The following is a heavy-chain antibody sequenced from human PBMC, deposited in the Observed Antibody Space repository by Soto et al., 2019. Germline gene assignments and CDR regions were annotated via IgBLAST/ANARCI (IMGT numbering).Heavy chain of an antibody. Sequence: QVQLQESGPGLVRPSGTLSLTCAVSGASISSTTSGNWWSWVRQPPGKGLEWIGEIYHSGITTYNPPLRSRVTMSVDKSKNQFSLKLSSVTAADTAVYYCARMVGATLVDFWGQGTLVTVSS. J-gene: IGHJ4*02. CDR1: GASISSTTSGNW. CDR2: IYHSGIT. V-gene: IGHV4-4*02. D-gene: IGHD1-26*01. CDR3: ARMVGATLVDF.